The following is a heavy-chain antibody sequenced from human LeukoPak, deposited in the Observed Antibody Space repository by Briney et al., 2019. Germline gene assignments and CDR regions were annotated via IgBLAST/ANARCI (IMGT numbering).Heavy chain of an antibody. CDR1: GFTFSSYA. CDR3: AKDSMARNYYGSGSYPISDY. V-gene: IGHV3-23*01. D-gene: IGHD3-10*01. J-gene: IGHJ4*02. Sequence: GGSLRLSCAASGFTFSSYAMSWVRQAPGKGLEWVSAISGSGGSTYYADSVKGRFTISRDNSKNTLYLQMNSLRAEDTAVYYCAKDSMARNYYGSGSYPISDYWGQGTLVTVSS. CDR2: ISGSGGST.